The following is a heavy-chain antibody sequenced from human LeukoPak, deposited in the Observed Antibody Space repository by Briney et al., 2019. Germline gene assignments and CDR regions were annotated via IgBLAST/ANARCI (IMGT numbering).Heavy chain of an antibody. Sequence: ASVKVSCKASGYTFTSYGISWVRQAPGQGLEWMGWISAYNGNTNYAQKLQGRVTMTTDTSTSTAYMELRSLRSDDTAVYYCARDDLDYYGSGSYFDYSGQGTLVTVSS. V-gene: IGHV1-18*01. D-gene: IGHD3-10*01. CDR1: GYTFTSYG. CDR3: ARDDLDYYGSGSYFDY. J-gene: IGHJ4*02. CDR2: ISAYNGNT.